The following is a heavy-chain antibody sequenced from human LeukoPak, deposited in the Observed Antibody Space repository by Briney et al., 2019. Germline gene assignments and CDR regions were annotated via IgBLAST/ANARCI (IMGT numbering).Heavy chain of an antibody. CDR1: GFTFSDYY. J-gene: IGHJ6*02. CDR2: ISSSGSTI. CDR3: ARDEVGLELTDGMDV. D-gene: IGHD1-7*01. V-gene: IGHV3-11*01. Sequence: GGSLRLSCAASGFTFSDYYMSWIRQAPGKGLEWVSYISSSGSTIYYADSVKGRFTISRDNAKNSLYLQMKSLRAEDTAVYYCARDEVGLELTDGMDVWGQGTTVTVSS.